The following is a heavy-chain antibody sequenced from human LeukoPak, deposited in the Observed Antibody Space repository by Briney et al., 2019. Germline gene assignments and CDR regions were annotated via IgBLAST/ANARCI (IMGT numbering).Heavy chain of an antibody. Sequence: GGSLRLSCAASGFTFSNYAMNWVRQAPGKGLEWVSAISGSGDTTYYADSVQGRFTISRDNSKNTLYLQMNSLRAEDTAVYYCAKGRAAPYCSGGSCTGGAFDIWGQGTMVTVSS. CDR3: AKGRAAPYCSGGSCTGGAFDI. CDR2: ISGSGDTT. D-gene: IGHD2-15*01. V-gene: IGHV3-23*01. CDR1: GFTFSNYA. J-gene: IGHJ3*02.